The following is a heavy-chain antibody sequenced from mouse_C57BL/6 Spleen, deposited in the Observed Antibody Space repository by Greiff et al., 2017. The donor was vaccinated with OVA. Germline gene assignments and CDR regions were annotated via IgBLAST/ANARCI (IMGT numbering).Heavy chain of an antibody. CDR3: ASLGYYGSSPWYFDV. J-gene: IGHJ1*03. CDR2: IYPGDGDT. CDR1: GYAFSSSW. V-gene: IGHV1-82*01. D-gene: IGHD1-1*01. Sequence: VQLQQSGPELVKPGASVKISCKASGYAFSSSWMNWVKQRPGKGLEWIGRIYPGDGDTNYNGKFKGKATLTADKSSSTAYMQLSSLSSEDAAVYFCASLGYYGSSPWYFDVWGTGTTVTVSS.